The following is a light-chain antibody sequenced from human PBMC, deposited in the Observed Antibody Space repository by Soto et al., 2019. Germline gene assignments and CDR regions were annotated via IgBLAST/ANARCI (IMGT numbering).Light chain of an antibody. V-gene: IGKV1-39*01. CDR3: QQSHGIPYT. J-gene: IGKJ2*01. CDR1: QTISTY. Sequence: DIQKTQSPSSLSASVGDRVTITCRASQTISTYLNWYQQKPGKAPKLLIYATSSLQSGVPSRFSASGSGTDFTLTISSLQPEDFAIYYCQQSHGIPYTFGQGTKLEIK. CDR2: ATS.